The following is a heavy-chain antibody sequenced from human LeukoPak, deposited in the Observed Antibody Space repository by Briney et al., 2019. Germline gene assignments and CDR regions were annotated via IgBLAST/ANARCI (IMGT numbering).Heavy chain of an antibody. D-gene: IGHD3-10*01. Sequence: ASVKVSCKASGYTFTSYGISWVRQAPGQGLEWMGWISAYNGNTNYAQKLQGRVTMTTDTSTSTAYMELRSLRSDDTAVYYCARDRKWFGELLCLDYWGQGNLVTVSS. J-gene: IGHJ4*02. V-gene: IGHV1-18*01. CDR2: ISAYNGNT. CDR3: ARDRKWFGELLCLDY. CDR1: GYTFTSYG.